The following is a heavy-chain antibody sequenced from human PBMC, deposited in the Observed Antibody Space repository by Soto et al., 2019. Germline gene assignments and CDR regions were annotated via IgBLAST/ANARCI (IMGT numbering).Heavy chain of an antibody. D-gene: IGHD3-22*01. Sequence: PGGSLRLSCGASGFTVSTNFMSWVRQAPGKGLEWVSVIYSGGDTYYTDSVKGRFTISRDNSKNTLYLQMNSLRAEDTAVYYCARATMIALLTSWGQGTLVTVSS. CDR1: GFTVSTNF. J-gene: IGHJ5*02. CDR3: ARATMIALLTS. V-gene: IGHV3-66*01. CDR2: IYSGGDT.